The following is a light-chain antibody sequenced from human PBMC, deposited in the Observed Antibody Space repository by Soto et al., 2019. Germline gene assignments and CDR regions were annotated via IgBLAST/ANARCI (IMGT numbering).Light chain of an antibody. V-gene: IGKV3-15*01. CDR3: QQSHNWPRT. J-gene: IGKJ1*01. CDR1: QSVYSN. Sequence: EIVMTQSPATLSVSPGERATLSCRASQSVYSNLAWYQQKPGQAPRFLIYGASTRATGIPARFSGSGSGTEFTLTISSLQSEDFAVYYCQQSHNWPRTFGQGTKVDIK. CDR2: GAS.